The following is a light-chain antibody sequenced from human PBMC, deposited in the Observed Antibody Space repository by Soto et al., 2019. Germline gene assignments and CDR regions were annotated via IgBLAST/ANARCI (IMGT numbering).Light chain of an antibody. V-gene: IGKV4-1*01. CDR3: QQYYSTPPT. Sequence: DIVMTQSPDSLAVSLGERATINCKSSQSVLYSSNNKNYLAWYQQKPGQPPKLLIYWTSTRESGVPDRFSGSRSGKDFTLTISSLQAEDVAVYYCQQYYSTPPTFGPGTKVDIK. J-gene: IGKJ3*01. CDR2: WTS. CDR1: QSVLYSSNNKNY.